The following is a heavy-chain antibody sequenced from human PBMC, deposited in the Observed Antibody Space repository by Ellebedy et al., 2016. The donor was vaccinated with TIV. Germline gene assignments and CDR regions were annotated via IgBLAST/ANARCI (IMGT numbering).Heavy chain of an antibody. CDR1: GYIFTTYS. D-gene: IGHD4-17*01. Sequence: ASVKVSCKASGYIFTTYSMHWVRQAPGQRLEWMGWINTDNGNTEYSEKSQGRITIRRDTSANTVYMELSSLRSEDTAVYYCARDYYGDYVYFGPWGQGTLVTVSS. CDR3: ARDYYGDYVYFGP. V-gene: IGHV1-3*04. J-gene: IGHJ5*02. CDR2: INTDNGNT.